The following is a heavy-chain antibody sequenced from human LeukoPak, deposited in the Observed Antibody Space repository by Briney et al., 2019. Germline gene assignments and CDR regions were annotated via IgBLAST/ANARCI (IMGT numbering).Heavy chain of an antibody. J-gene: IGHJ4*02. D-gene: IGHD3-22*01. CDR2: IYYSGST. Sequence: SETLSLTCTVSGGSISSYYWSWIRQPPGKGLEWIGYIYYSGSTYYNPSLKSRVTISVDTSKNQFSLKLSSVTAADTAVYYCAREARYYYDSSGYYYALDYWGQGTLVTVSS. CDR1: GGSISSYY. CDR3: AREARYYYDSSGYYYALDY. V-gene: IGHV4-30-4*08.